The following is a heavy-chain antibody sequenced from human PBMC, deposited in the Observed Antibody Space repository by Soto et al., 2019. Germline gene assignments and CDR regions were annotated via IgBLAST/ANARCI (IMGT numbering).Heavy chain of an antibody. V-gene: IGHV3-9*01. J-gene: IGHJ5*01. CDR3: VKDVTAAAGIAFDS. D-gene: IGHD6-13*01. Sequence: PGGSLRLSCAASGFTFDDYAMHWVRQAPGKGLEWVSGITWNSGNTDYSDSVKGRFTISRDNAKRFIYLQMSGLRPEDTALYYCVKDVTAAAGIAFDSWGQGTLVTVSS. CDR1: GFTFDDYA. CDR2: ITWNSGNT.